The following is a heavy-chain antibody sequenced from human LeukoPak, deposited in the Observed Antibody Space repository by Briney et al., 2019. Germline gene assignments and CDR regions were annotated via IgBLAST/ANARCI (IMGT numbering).Heavy chain of an antibody. D-gene: IGHD1-26*01. Sequence: SETLSLTCTVSGGSISSYYWSWIRQPAGKGLEWIGRIYTSGSTNYIPSLKSRVTMSVDTSKNQFSLKLSSVTAADTAVYYCARELVGATTLDWFDPWGQGTLVTVSS. CDR3: ARELVGATTLDWFDP. CDR2: IYTSGST. V-gene: IGHV4-4*07. J-gene: IGHJ5*02. CDR1: GGSISSYY.